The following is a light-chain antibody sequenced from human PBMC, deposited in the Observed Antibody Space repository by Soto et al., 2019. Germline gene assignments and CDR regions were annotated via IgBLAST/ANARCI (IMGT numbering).Light chain of an antibody. CDR3: QQFNTYSYT. J-gene: IGKJ2*01. CDR2: DAS. V-gene: IGKV1-5*01. CDR1: QSVRNW. Sequence: DIPMTQSPSTLSASVGDRVTITCRASQSVRNWLAWYQQKPGKAPKLLIYDASSLESGVPSRFSGSGFGTEFTLTISSLQPDDFATYYCQQFNTYSYTFGQGTRVETK.